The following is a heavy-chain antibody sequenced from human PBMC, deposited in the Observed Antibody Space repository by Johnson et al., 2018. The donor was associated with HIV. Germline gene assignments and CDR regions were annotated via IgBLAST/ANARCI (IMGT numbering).Heavy chain of an antibody. CDR3: AKDSSSSGLEDAFDI. CDR1: GFTFDDYA. J-gene: IGHJ3*02. Sequence: VQLVQSGVGLVQPGRSLRLSCAASGFTFDDYAMHWVRQAPGKGLEWVSGIIWNSGSIGYADSVKGRFTISRDNAKNSLYLQMNSLRAEDTALYYCAKDSSSSGLEDAFDIWGQGTMVTVSS. V-gene: IGHV3-9*01. D-gene: IGHD6-6*01. CDR2: IIWNSGSI.